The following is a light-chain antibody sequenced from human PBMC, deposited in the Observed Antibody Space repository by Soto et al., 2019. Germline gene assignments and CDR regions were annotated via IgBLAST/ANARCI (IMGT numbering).Light chain of an antibody. Sequence: DIQMTHSPSTLSASVGDRVTITFRASQSISSWLAWYQQKPGKAPKLLIYDASSLESGVPSRFSGSGSGTEFTLTISSLQPDDFATYYCQQYNSYRYTFGQGTRLEIK. V-gene: IGKV1-5*01. CDR3: QQYNSYRYT. CDR2: DAS. CDR1: QSISSW. J-gene: IGKJ5*01.